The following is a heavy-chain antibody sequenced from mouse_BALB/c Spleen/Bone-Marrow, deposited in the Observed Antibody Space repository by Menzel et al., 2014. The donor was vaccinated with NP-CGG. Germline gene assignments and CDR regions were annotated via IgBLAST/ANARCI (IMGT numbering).Heavy chain of an antibody. J-gene: IGHJ4*01. CDR2: IYPSDSYT. D-gene: IGHD1-1*01. V-gene: IGHV1-69*02. CDR1: GYTFTSYW. Sequence: VQLQQSGAELVRPGASVKLSCKAPGYTFTSYWINWVKQRPGQGLEWIGNIYPSDSYTNYNQKFKDKATLTVDKSSSTAYMQLSSPTSEDSAVYYCTRPGYFYGSGPYAMDYWGQGTSVTVSS. CDR3: TRPGYFYGSGPYAMDY.